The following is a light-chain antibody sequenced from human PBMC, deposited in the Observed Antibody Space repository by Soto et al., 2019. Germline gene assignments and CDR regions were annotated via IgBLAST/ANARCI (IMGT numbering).Light chain of an antibody. CDR2: KAS. V-gene: IGKV1-5*03. J-gene: IGKJ2*01. CDR1: QSISSW. Sequence: DIQMTQSPSTLSASVGDRVTITCRASQSISSWLAWYQQKPGKAPKLLTYKASSLRSGVPSRCSGSGSGTEFALSISSLQPDDFATYYCHQDNGYSRTFGQGTKLEIK. CDR3: HQDNGYSRT.